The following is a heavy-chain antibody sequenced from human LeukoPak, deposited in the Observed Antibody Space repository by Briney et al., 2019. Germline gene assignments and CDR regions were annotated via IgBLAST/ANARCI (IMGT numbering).Heavy chain of an antibody. J-gene: IGHJ3*02. CDR3: ERLGDGETYYYDSSGYPGAFDI. CDR1: GYSFTSYW. Sequence: GESLKISCKGSGYSFTSYWIGWVRQMPGKGLEWMGIIYPGDSDTRYSPSFHGKVTISAEQPISTAYLQWSSLKASDTAMYYCERLGDGETYYYDSSGYPGAFDIWGQGTMVTVSS. D-gene: IGHD3-22*01. CDR2: IYPGDSDT. V-gene: IGHV5-51*01.